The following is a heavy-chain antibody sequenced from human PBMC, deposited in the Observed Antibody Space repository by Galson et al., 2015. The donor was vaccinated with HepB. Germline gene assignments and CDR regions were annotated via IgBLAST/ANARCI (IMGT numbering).Heavy chain of an antibody. J-gene: IGHJ4*02. CDR1: GFTVSSNY. CDR2: IYSGGTT. V-gene: IGHV3-53*01. D-gene: IGHD6-13*01. CDR3: ARGYSRSWYSGLGY. Sequence: SLRFSCAASGFTVSSNYMTWVRQAPGKGLEWVSVIYSGGTTDYADSVKGRFTISRDNSKNTLYLQMHSLRTEDTAVYYCARGYSRSWYSGLGYWGQGTLVTVSS.